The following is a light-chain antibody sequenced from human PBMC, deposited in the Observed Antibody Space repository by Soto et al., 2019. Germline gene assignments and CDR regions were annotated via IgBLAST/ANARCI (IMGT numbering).Light chain of an antibody. CDR3: QQYNSYWYT. J-gene: IGKJ2*01. CDR2: KAS. V-gene: IGKV1-5*03. CDR1: QSISNW. Sequence: DIQMTQSPSSVSASVGDRVTISCRASQSISNWLAWYQQKPGKAPKLLIYKASTLESGVPSRFSGSGSGTEFTLTISSLQPDDFATYFCQQYNSYWYTFGQGTKVDIK.